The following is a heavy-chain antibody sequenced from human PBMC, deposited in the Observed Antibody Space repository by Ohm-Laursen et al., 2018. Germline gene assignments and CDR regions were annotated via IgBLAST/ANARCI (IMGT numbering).Heavy chain of an antibody. V-gene: IGHV4-34*01. CDR1: GGSISTFY. CDR3: ARGFSGWWGRIDY. J-gene: IGHJ4*02. D-gene: IGHD6-19*01. CDR2: INHSRST. Sequence: PSQTLSLTCTVSGGSISTFYWSWTRQPPGKGLEWIGEINHSRSTKYNSSFKSRVTISVDTSRNQFSLKLSSVTAADTAVYYCARGFSGWWGRIDYWGQGILVTVSS.